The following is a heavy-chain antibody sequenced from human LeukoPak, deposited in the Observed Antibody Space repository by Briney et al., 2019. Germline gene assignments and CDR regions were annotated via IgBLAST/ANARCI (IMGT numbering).Heavy chain of an antibody. Sequence: GGSLRLSCAASGFTFSSYAMSWVRQAPGKGLEWVSSISSSGGSTYYADSVKGRFTISRDNSKNSLYLQMNSLRAEDTAVYYCAELGITMIGGVWGKGTTVTISS. CDR1: GFTFSSYA. CDR2: ISSSGGST. D-gene: IGHD3-10*02. V-gene: IGHV3-23*01. CDR3: AELGITMIGGV. J-gene: IGHJ6*04.